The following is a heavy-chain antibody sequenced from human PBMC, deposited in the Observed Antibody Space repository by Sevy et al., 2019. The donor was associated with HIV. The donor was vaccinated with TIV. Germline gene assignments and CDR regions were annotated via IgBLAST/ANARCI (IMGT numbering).Heavy chain of an antibody. CDR2: IWYDGSNK. J-gene: IGHJ4*02. Sequence: LSCAASGFTFSSYGMHWVRQAPGKGLEWVAVIWYDGSNKYYADSVKGRFTISRDNSKNTLYLQMNSLRAEDTAVYYWARVEVTQGHYDLGYWGQGTLVTVSS. CDR1: GFTFSSYG. CDR3: ARVEVTQGHYDLGY. V-gene: IGHV3-33*01. D-gene: IGHD3-3*01.